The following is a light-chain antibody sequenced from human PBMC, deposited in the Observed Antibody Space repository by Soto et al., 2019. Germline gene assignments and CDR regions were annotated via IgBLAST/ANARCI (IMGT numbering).Light chain of an antibody. CDR1: QSVSSY. Sequence: EIVLTQSPATLSLSPGERATLSCRASQSVSSYLAWYQHKPGQAPRLLIYDASNRATGIPARFSGGGSGTDFTLTISSLEPEDFAVYYCQQGSNWPPRTFGQGTKVEIK. J-gene: IGKJ1*01. V-gene: IGKV3-11*01. CDR2: DAS. CDR3: QQGSNWPPRT.